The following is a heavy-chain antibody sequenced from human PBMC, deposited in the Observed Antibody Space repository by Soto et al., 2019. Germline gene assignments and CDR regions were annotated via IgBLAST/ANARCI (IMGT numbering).Heavy chain of an antibody. Sequence: EVKLVESGGGLVQPGRSLRLSCAASGFTFNDFAMHWVRQAPGKGLEWVASIDWNGANIAYAASVEGRFTISRDNVKNSLFLQMNSLRAEDTAFYFCARDSGIVAAGRFSFDPRGQGTLVTVSS. J-gene: IGHJ5*02. CDR1: GFTFNDFA. V-gene: IGHV3-9*01. CDR3: ARDSGIVAAGRFSFDP. D-gene: IGHD6-13*01. CDR2: IDWNGANI.